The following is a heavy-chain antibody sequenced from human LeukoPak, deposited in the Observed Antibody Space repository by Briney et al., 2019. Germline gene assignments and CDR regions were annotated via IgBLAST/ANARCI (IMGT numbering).Heavy chain of an antibody. D-gene: IGHD6-13*01. Sequence: ASVKVSCMASGYTFTGYYMHWVGQAPGQGLEWMGRINPNSGGTNYAQKFQGRVTMTRDTSISTAYMELSRLRSDDTAVYYCARDRSSSWLVDYWGQGNLVTVSS. CDR3: ARDRSSSWLVDY. J-gene: IGHJ4*02. V-gene: IGHV1-2*06. CDR2: INPNSGGT. CDR1: GYTFTGYY.